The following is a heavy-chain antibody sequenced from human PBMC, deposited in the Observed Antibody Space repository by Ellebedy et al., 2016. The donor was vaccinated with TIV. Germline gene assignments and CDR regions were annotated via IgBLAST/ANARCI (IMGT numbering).Heavy chain of an antibody. CDR3: ARDDSSGLTY. D-gene: IGHD6-19*01. CDR1: GYTFGSYD. V-gene: IGHV1-46*04. CDR2: INPSGGSA. J-gene: IGHJ4*02. Sequence: ASVKVSCKASGYTFGSYDISWVRQAPGQGLEWMAIINPSGGSAHYAQKLQGRVTVTRDTSTRMVYMDLSSLRAEDTALYYCARDDSSGLTYWGQGTLVTVSS.